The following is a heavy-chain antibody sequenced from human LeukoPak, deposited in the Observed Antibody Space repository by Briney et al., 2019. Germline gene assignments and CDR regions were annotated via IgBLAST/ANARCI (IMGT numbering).Heavy chain of an antibody. CDR3: ARWDTAMRMYDY. D-gene: IGHD5-18*01. V-gene: IGHV3-74*01. CDR2: ISSDGSST. J-gene: IGHJ4*02. CDR1: GFTFSSYW. Sequence: GGSLRLSCAASGFTFSSYWMHWVRRAPGKGLVWVSHISSDGSSTSYADSVKGRFTISRDNAKNTLYLQMNSLRAEDTAVYYCARWDTAMRMYDYWGQGTLVTVSS.